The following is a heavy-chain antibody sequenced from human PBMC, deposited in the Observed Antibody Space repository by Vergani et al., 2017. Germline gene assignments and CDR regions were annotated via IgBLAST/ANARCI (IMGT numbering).Heavy chain of an antibody. V-gene: IGHV1-3*01. CDR3: AREGFYDYVWGRSRLGGGYYFDY. J-gene: IGHJ4*02. CDR2: INAGNGNT. Sequence: QVQLVQSGAEVKKPGASVKVSCKASGYTFTSYAMHWVRQAPGQRLEWMGWINAGNGNTKYSQKFQGRVTITRDTSASTAYMELSSLRSEDTAVYYCAREGFYDYVWGRSRLGGGYYFDYWGQGTLVTVSS. CDR1: GYTFTSYA. D-gene: IGHD3-16*02.